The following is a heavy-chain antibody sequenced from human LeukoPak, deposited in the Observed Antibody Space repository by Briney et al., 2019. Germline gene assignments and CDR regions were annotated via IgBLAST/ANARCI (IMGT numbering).Heavy chain of an antibody. CDR2: ISSSSSYI. V-gene: IGHV3-21*01. J-gene: IGHJ4*02. D-gene: IGHD5-18*01. Sequence: GGSLRLSCAASGLTFSSYSMNWVRQAPGKGLEWVSSISSSSSYIYYADSVKGRFTISRDNAKNSLYLQMNSLRAEDTAVYYCARVGDTAMVIPFDYWGQGTLVTVSS. CDR3: ARVGDTAMVIPFDY. CDR1: GLTFSSYS.